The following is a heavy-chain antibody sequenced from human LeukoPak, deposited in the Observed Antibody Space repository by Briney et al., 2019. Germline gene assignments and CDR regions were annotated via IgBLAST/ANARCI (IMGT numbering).Heavy chain of an antibody. CDR2: IYYSGST. J-gene: IGHJ4*02. CDR3: ARQLGYCSSTSCEITDY. D-gene: IGHD2-2*01. V-gene: IGHV4-39*01. CDR1: GGSISSSSYY. Sequence: KPSETLSLTCTVSGGSISSSSYYWGWIRQPPGKGLEWIGSIYYSGSTYYNPSLKSRVTISVDTSKNQFSLKLSSVTAADTAVYYCARQLGYCSSTSCEITDYWGQGTLVTVSS.